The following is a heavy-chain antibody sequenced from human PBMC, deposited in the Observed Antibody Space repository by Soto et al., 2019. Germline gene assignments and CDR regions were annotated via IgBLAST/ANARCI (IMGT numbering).Heavy chain of an antibody. CDR1: GFTFSSYG. Sequence: QVQLVESGGGVVQPGRSLGLSCAASGFTFSSYGMHWVRQAPGKGLEWVAVISYDGSNKYYADSVKGRFTISRDNSKNTLYLQMNSLRAEDTAVYYCAKVLWAGQWELLPKAAFDIWGQGTMVTVSS. CDR2: ISYDGSNK. CDR3: AKVLWAGQWELLPKAAFDI. J-gene: IGHJ3*02. V-gene: IGHV3-30*18. D-gene: IGHD1-26*01.